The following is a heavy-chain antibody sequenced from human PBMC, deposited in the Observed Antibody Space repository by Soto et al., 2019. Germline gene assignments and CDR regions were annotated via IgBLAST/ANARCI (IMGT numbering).Heavy chain of an antibody. CDR2: IKSKTDGGTT. CDR3: TTDGDIVATIIVVGDAFDI. D-gene: IGHD5-12*01. V-gene: IGHV3-15*01. J-gene: IGHJ3*02. Sequence: EVQLVESGGGLVKPGWSLRLSCAASGFTFSNAWMSWVRQAPGKGLEWVGRIKSKTDGGTTDYAAPVKGRFTISRDDSKNTLYLQMNSLKTEDTAVYYCTTDGDIVATIIVVGDAFDIWGQGTMVTVSS. CDR1: GFTFSNAW.